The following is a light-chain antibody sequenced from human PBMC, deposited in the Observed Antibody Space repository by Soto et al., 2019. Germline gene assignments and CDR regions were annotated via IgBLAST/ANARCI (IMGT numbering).Light chain of an antibody. J-gene: IGKJ1*01. Sequence: DIQMTQSPSSLSASMGDKVTITCRASQIIRTNLNWYQLKPGKAPKLLIFAASSLQSGVPPKFSGSGSGTDFTLTISSLQPEDFATYYCQQSHSTPWTFGQGTKVEIK. CDR2: AAS. CDR3: QQSHSTPWT. CDR1: QIIRTN. V-gene: IGKV1-39*01.